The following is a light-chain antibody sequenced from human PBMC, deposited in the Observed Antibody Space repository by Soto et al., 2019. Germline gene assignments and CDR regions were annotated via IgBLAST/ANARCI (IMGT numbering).Light chain of an antibody. Sequence: QSALTQPASVSGSPGQSITISCTGTSSDVGGNHYVSWYQQHPGKAPKLMIYDVSNRPTGVSDRFSGSKSGNTASLTISGLQAEDEADYYCSSYTNNNTLPPFVGGTKLTVL. J-gene: IGLJ2*01. V-gene: IGLV2-14*01. CDR3: SSYTNNNTLPP. CDR2: DVS. CDR1: SSDVGGNHY.